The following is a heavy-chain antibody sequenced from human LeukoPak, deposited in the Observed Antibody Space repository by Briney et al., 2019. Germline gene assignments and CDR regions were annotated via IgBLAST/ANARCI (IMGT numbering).Heavy chain of an antibody. V-gene: IGHV3-48*02. CDR3: AIYYDSSGYETMNAFDI. CDR2: ISSGSGSK. D-gene: IGHD3-22*01. CDR1: GFTFSAYG. Sequence: GGSLRLSCAASGFTFSAYGMHWVRQAPGKGLQWVSFISSGSGSKFYADSVKGRFTISRDNADNSLYLQMDGLRDEDTAVYYCAIYYDSSGYETMNAFDIWGQGTMVTVSS. J-gene: IGHJ3*02.